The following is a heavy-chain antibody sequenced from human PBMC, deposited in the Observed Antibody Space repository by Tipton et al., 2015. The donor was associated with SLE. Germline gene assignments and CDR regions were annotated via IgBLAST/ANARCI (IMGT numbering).Heavy chain of an antibody. CDR3: ASFGSGSYQDAFDI. CDR2: IYSGGST. CDR1: GFTVSSNY. Sequence: SLRLSCAASGFTVSSNYMSWVRQAPGKGLEWVSVIYSGGSTYYADSVKGRFTIPRDNSKNTLYLQMNSLRAEDTAVYYCASFGSGSYQDAFDIWGQGTMVTVSS. D-gene: IGHD1-26*01. V-gene: IGHV3-66*02. J-gene: IGHJ3*02.